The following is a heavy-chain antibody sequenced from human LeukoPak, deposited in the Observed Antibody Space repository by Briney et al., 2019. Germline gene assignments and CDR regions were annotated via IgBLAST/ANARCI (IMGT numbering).Heavy chain of an antibody. CDR3: ARGNSIVAAGTGRYYYGMDV. J-gene: IGHJ6*02. Sequence: GGSLRLSCAASGFTFSSYSMNWVRQAPGKGLEWVSSISSSSSYIYYADSVKGRFTISRDNAKNSLYLQMNSLRAEDTAVYYCARGNSIVAAGTGRYYYGMDVWGQGTTVTVSS. CDR1: GFTFSSYS. V-gene: IGHV3-21*01. CDR2: ISSSSSYI. D-gene: IGHD6-13*01.